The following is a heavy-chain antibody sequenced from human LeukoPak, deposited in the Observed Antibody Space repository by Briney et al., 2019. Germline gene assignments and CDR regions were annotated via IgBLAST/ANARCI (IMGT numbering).Heavy chain of an antibody. CDR1: GYSISSGYY. CDR3: ARDQFRYDSSGYSD. Sequence: PSETLSLTCAVSGYSISSGYYWGWIRQPPGKGLEWIGRIYTSGSTNYNPSLKSRVTMSVDTSKNQFSLKLSSVTAADTAVYYCARDQFRYDSSGYSDWGQGTLVTVSS. V-gene: IGHV4-38-2*02. CDR2: IYTSGST. D-gene: IGHD3-22*01. J-gene: IGHJ4*02.